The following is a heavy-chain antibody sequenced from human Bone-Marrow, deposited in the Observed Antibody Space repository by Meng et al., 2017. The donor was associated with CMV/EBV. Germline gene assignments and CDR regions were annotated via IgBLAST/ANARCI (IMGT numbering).Heavy chain of an antibody. D-gene: IGHD3-3*01. CDR1: GFTFSSYS. J-gene: IGHJ6*02. V-gene: IGHV3-48*04. CDR3: ARDYDFWSGYYERRGDGMDV. Sequence: GESLKISCAASGFTFSSYSMNWVRQAPGKGLEWVSGISWNSGSIGYADSVKGRFTISRDNAKNSLYLQMNSLRAEDTAVYYCARDYDFWSGYYERRGDGMDVWGQGTTVTVSS. CDR2: ISWNSGSI.